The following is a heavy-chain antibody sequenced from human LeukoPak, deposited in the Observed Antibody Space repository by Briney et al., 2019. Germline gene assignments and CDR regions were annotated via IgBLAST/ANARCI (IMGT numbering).Heavy chain of an antibody. V-gene: IGHV3-48*02. D-gene: IGHD1-26*01. Sequence: SGGSLRLSCAASGFTFSSYSMNWVRQAPGKGLEWVSYISSSSSNIYYAESVKGRFTISRDNAKNSLYLQMNSLREEDTAVYYCARDRVGATVFDHWGQGTLVTVSS. J-gene: IGHJ4*02. CDR2: ISSSSSNI. CDR1: GFTFSSYS. CDR3: ARDRVGATVFDH.